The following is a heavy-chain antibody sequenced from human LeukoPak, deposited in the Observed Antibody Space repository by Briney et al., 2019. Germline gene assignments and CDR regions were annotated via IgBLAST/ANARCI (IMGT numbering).Heavy chain of an antibody. Sequence: SETLSLTCTVSGGSISNYYWNWIRQPPGKGLEWIAYIYYTGSTRYNPSLKSRPTITVDTSKNQFSLELSSVTAADTAIYYCARSVVRGEEYFDCWGQGALVTVSS. J-gene: IGHJ4*02. D-gene: IGHD4-23*01. CDR1: GGSISNYY. CDR2: IYYTGST. V-gene: IGHV4-59*01. CDR3: ARSVVRGEEYFDC.